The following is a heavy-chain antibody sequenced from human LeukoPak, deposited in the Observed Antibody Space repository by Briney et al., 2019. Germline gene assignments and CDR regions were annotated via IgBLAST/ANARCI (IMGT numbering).Heavy chain of an antibody. CDR3: ARDLRDYYGSGSYLGNNWFDP. V-gene: IGHV1-46*01. Sequence: ASVKVSCKASGYTFTSYYMHWVRQAPGQGLEWMGIINPSGGSTSYAQKFQGRVTMTRDTSTSTVYMELSSLRSEDTAVYYCARDLRDYYGSGSYLGNNWFDPRGQGTLVTVSS. CDR1: GYTFTSYY. CDR2: INPSGGST. J-gene: IGHJ5*02. D-gene: IGHD3-10*01.